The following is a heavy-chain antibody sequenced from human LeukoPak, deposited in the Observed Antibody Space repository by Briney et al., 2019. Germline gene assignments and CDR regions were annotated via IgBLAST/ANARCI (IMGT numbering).Heavy chain of an antibody. CDR1: GGSISSGSYY. CDR2: LYTSGST. J-gene: IGHJ6*03. D-gene: IGHD2-2*01. V-gene: IGHV4-61*02. CDR3: ARDLAVVVPAADPYYYYYYMDV. Sequence: SETLSLTCTVSGGSISSGSYYWSWIRQPAGKGLEWSGRLYTSGSTNYNPSLKTRVTISVDTSKNQFSLKLSSVTAADTAVYYCARDLAVVVPAADPYYYYYYMDVWGKGTTVTVSS.